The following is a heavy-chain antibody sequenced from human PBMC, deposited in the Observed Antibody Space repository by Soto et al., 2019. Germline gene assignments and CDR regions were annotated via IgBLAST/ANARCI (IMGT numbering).Heavy chain of an antibody. Sequence: QVQLVQSGAEVKKPGSSVKVSCKASGGTFSSYAISWVRQAPGQGLEWMGGIIPIFGTAIYAQKFQGRVTITADESTSTAYRELSSLRSEDTAVYYCARDTYYYDSSGYNPTYYFDYWGQGTLVTVSS. J-gene: IGHJ4*02. CDR1: GGTFSSYA. D-gene: IGHD3-22*01. CDR2: IIPIFGTA. CDR3: ARDTYYYDSSGYNPTYYFDY. V-gene: IGHV1-69*01.